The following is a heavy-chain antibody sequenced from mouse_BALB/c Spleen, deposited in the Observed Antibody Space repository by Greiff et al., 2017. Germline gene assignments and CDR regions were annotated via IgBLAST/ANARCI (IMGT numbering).Heavy chain of an antibody. Sequence: VHVKQSGPELVKPGASVKISCKASGYTFTDYNMHWVKQSHGKSLEWIGYIYPYNGGTGYNQKFKDKATLTVDKSSSTAYMQLSSPTSEDSAVYYCARGGAYGSSPWFAYWGQGTLVTVSA. V-gene: IGHV1S29*02. CDR2: IYPYNGGT. D-gene: IGHD1-1*01. CDR3: ARGGAYGSSPWFAY. CDR1: GYTFTDYN. J-gene: IGHJ3*01.